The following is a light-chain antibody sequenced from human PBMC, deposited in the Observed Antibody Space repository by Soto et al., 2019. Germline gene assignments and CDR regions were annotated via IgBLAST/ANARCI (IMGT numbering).Light chain of an antibody. V-gene: IGKV3-20*01. CDR2: GAS. CDR3: EHDTRSPPQVI. J-gene: IGKJ4*01. Sequence: EIVLTQSPGTLSLSPGERATLSCRASQVVDSLYLAWYQQKPGQAPRLLIYGASGIATGIPDRCSGRGSGTDFTLTISRLEPEDFAVYYCEHDTRSPPQVIFGGGTKLEIK. CDR1: QVVDSLY.